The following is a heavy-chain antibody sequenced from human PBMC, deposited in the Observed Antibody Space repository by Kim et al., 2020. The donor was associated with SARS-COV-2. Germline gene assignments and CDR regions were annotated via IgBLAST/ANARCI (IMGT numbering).Heavy chain of an antibody. Sequence: SGKGRFTISRDNSKNTLYLQMNSLRAEDTAVYYCARDYACSSTSCYAFDYWGQGTLVTVSS. V-gene: IGHV3-30*07. D-gene: IGHD2-2*01. CDR3: ARDYACSSTSCYAFDY. J-gene: IGHJ4*02.